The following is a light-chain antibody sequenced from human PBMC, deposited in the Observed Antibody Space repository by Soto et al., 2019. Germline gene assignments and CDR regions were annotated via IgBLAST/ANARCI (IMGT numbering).Light chain of an antibody. CDR3: QQYYTTPFT. J-gene: IGKJ3*01. CDR2: WAS. V-gene: IGKV4-1*01. Sequence: DIVMTQSPDSLSVSLGERATINCKSSQNVLYSSNNKNYLAWYQQKPGQPPKLLIYWASTRESGVPGRFSGSGSGTDFTLTISSLQAEDVAVYYCQQYYTTPFTFGPGTKVDNK. CDR1: QNVLYSSNNKNY.